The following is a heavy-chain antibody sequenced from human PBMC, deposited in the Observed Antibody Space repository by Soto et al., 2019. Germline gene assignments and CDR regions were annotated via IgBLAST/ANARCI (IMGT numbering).Heavy chain of an antibody. CDR1: GYTFTSYG. D-gene: IGHD2-21*02. V-gene: IGHV1-18*01. CDR3: ARLKSEDLAYCGGDCYSNDY. CDR2: ISAYNGNT. Sequence: ASVKVSCKASGYTFTSYGISWVRQAPGQGLEWMGWISAYNGNTNYAQKLQGRVTMTTDTSTSTAYMELRSLRSDDTAVYYCARLKSEDLAYCGGDCYSNDYWGQGTLVTVSS. J-gene: IGHJ4*02.